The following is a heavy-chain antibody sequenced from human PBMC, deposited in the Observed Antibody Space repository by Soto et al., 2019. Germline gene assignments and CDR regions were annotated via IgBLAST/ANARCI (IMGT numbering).Heavy chain of an antibody. D-gene: IGHD2-2*01. Sequence: ASVKVSCKASGGTFSSYAISWVRQAPGQGLEWMGGIIPIFGTANYAQKFQGRVTITADESTSTAYMELSSLRSEDTAVYYCARVGGYQLLADYYYYYGMDVWGQGTTVTVSS. CDR3: ARVGGYQLLADYYYYYGMDV. J-gene: IGHJ6*02. V-gene: IGHV1-69*13. CDR2: IIPIFGTA. CDR1: GGTFSSYA.